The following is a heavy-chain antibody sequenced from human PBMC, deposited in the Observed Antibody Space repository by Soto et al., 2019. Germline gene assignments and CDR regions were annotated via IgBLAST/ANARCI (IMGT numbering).Heavy chain of an antibody. CDR1: GFTFSSYS. Sequence: ESGGGLVKPGGSLRLSCAASGFTFSSYSMNWVRQAPGKGLEWVSSISSSSSYIYYADSVKGRFTISRDNAKNSLYLQMNSLRAEDTAVYYCARYEDYYDSSGHEVFDYWGQGTLVTVSS. CDR2: ISSSSSYI. CDR3: ARYEDYYDSSGHEVFDY. J-gene: IGHJ4*02. D-gene: IGHD3-22*01. V-gene: IGHV3-21*01.